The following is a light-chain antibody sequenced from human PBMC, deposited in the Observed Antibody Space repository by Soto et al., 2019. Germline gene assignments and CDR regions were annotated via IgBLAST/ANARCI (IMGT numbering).Light chain of an antibody. J-gene: IGKJ3*01. Sequence: EIVLTQSPGTLSLSPGERATLSGRASQSVSSSYLAWYQQKPGQAPRLLIYGASGRATGIPDRFSGSGSGTDFTLTISRLEPEDFAVYYCQQYGSSPLFTFGPGTKVDIK. CDR1: QSVSSSY. CDR2: GAS. V-gene: IGKV3-20*01. CDR3: QQYGSSPLFT.